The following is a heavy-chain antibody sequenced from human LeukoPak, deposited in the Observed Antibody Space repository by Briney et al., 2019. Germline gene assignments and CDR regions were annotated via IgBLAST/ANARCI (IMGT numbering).Heavy chain of an antibody. D-gene: IGHD3-9*01. CDR2: IYYSGST. CDR3: ARETTYYDILTVKYFDL. V-gene: IGHV4-59*01. J-gene: IGHJ2*01. Sequence: PSETLSLTCTVSGGSISSYYWSWIRQPPGKGLEWIGYIYYSGSTNYNPSLKSRVTISVDTSKNQFSLKLSSVTAADTAVYYCARETTYYDILTVKYFDLWGRGTLVTVSS. CDR1: GGSISSYY.